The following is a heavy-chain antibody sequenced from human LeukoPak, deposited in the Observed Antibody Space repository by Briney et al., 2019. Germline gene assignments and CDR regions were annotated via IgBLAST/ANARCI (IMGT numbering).Heavy chain of an antibody. D-gene: IGHD3-22*01. Sequence: ASVKVSCKASGYTFTSYGISWVRQAPGQGLEWMGWISAYNGNTNYAQKLQGRVTMTTDTSTSTAYMELRSLRSDDTAVYYCARAQYYYDSSGPRDAFDIWGQGTMVTVSS. CDR1: GYTFTSYG. CDR2: ISAYNGNT. V-gene: IGHV1-18*01. CDR3: ARAQYYYDSSGPRDAFDI. J-gene: IGHJ3*02.